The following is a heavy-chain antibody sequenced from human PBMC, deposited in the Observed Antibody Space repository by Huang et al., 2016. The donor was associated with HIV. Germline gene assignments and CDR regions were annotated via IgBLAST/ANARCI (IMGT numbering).Heavy chain of an antibody. CDR3: AKDSLRQYSNIFFFDS. CDR2: MSHDYRNK. D-gene: IGHD4-4*01. Sequence: VKLVESGGGVVQPGKALTLSCVASEFTFSDYGMHWIRQAPGKGLELVAFMSHDYRNKYLTDSVKGRFSISRDNPKNTLFLQMNDLRPEDTAVYFCAKDSLRQYSNIFFFDSWGQGTLVTVSS. V-gene: IGHV3-30*18. J-gene: IGHJ4*02. CDR1: EFTFSDYG.